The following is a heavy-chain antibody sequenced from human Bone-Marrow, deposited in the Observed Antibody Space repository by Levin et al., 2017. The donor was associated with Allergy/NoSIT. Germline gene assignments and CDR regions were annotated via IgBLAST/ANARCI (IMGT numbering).Heavy chain of an antibody. D-gene: IGHD1-14*01. J-gene: IGHJ3*01. CDR3: ARRGNQMPHDAFDL. V-gene: IGHV4-39*01. Sequence: SETLSLTCTVSGGSMSSSGYYWLWIRQPPGKGLEWIGSIYNSGSTYYNPSLKSRVTISVDTSKNQFSLNLSSVTAADTAVYYCARRGNQMPHDAFDLWGQGTMVTVSS. CDR2: IYNSGST. CDR1: GGSMSSSGYY.